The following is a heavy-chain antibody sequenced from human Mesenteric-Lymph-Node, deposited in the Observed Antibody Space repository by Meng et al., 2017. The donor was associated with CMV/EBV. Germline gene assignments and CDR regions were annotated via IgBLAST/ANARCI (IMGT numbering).Heavy chain of an antibody. Sequence: GESLKISCAASGFTFSSYSMNWVRQAPGKGLEWVSSISISSSYIYYADSVKGRFTISRDNAKNSLYLQMNSLRAEDTAVYYCARGGWELDYFDYWGQGTLVTVSS. CDR2: ISISSSYI. CDR3: ARGGWELDYFDY. V-gene: IGHV3-21*01. CDR1: GFTFSSYS. D-gene: IGHD1-26*01. J-gene: IGHJ4*02.